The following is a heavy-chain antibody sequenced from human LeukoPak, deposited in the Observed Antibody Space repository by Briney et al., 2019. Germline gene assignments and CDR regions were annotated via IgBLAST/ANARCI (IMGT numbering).Heavy chain of an antibody. V-gene: IGHV4-59*01. CDR1: GVSISNYY. CDR2: IYYSGST. D-gene: IGHD2-15*01. CDR3: GSLSGDSNVFDI. J-gene: IGHJ3*02. Sequence: SETLSLTCTVSGVSISNYYWSWLRQPPGKGLEWFGYIYYSGSTNYNPSLKSRVTISVDTSKHQFSLKLSSVTAADTAVYYCGSLSGDSNVFDIWGQGTMVTVSS.